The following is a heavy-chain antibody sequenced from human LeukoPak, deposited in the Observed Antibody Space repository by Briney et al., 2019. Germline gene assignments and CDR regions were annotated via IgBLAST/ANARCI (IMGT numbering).Heavy chain of an antibody. V-gene: IGHV3-48*01. CDR1: GFTFGSYN. Sequence: PGGSLRLSCAVSGFTFGSYNMNWVRQAPGKGLEWVSFISGSGSTIYYADSVKGRFTMSRDNAKNSLYLQMNSLRAEDTSVYYCARVVPRIVVVPAAPRGWFDPWGQGTLVTVSS. CDR3: ARVVPRIVVVPAAPRGWFDP. D-gene: IGHD2-2*01. CDR2: ISGSGSTI. J-gene: IGHJ5*02.